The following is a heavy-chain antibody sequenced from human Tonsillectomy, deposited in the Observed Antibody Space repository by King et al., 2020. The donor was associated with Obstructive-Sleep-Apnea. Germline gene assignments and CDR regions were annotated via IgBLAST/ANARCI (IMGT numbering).Heavy chain of an antibody. CDR2: IYPGDSDT. CDR1: GYRFNRYW. D-gene: IGHD2-15*01. CDR3: ATSLSDCSGGTCYSFDY. J-gene: IGHJ4*02. V-gene: IGHV5-51*01. Sequence: VQLVESGAEVKKSGESLKISCKGSGYRFNRYWIAWVRQMPGKGLEWMGIIYPGDSDTGYSPSFQGQVAISVDKSISTAYLQWSSLKASDTAMYYCATSLSDCSGGTCYSFDYWGQGTLVTVSS.